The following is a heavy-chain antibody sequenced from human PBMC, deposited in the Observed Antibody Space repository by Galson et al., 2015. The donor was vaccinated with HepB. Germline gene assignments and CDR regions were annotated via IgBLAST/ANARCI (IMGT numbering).Heavy chain of an antibody. Sequence: SLRLSCAASGFTFSDYYMSWIRQAPGKGLEWVSYISSSSSYTNYADSVKGRFTVSRDNAKNSLYLQMNSLRAEDTAVYYCARDVSIQLWEEYYYYYYGMDVWGQGTTVTVSS. J-gene: IGHJ6*02. V-gene: IGHV3-11*05. CDR2: ISSSSSYT. CDR1: GFTFSDYY. CDR3: ARDVSIQLWEEYYYYYYGMDV. D-gene: IGHD5-18*01.